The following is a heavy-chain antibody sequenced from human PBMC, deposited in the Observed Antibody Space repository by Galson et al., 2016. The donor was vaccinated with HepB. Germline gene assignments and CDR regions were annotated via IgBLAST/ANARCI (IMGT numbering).Heavy chain of an antibody. Sequence: SETLSLTCSVSGGSLTGYNWSWIRQSPGRGLEWLGEINHTGLTRDNPSLVGRVTMSLDTSKNQLSLKLSAVTAADTAVYYFARGAGARSPFLEYLLPGAFDIWGQGTLVTVSS. V-gene: IGHV4-34*01. CDR3: ARGAGARSPFLEYLLPGAFDI. J-gene: IGHJ3*02. CDR1: GGSLTGYN. CDR2: INHTGLT. D-gene: IGHD3-3*01.